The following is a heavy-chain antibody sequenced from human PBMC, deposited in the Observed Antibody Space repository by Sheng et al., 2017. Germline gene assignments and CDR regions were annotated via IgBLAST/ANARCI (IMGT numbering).Heavy chain of an antibody. CDR2: IYYSGST. V-gene: IGHV4-39*07. D-gene: IGHD2-15*01. J-gene: IGHJ5*02. CDR3: ARDSQGVAATRWFDP. Sequence: QLQLQESGPGLVKPSETLSLTCTVSGGSISSSSYYWGWIRQPPGKGLEWIGSIYYSGSTYYNPSLKSRVTISVDTSKNQFSLKLSSVIAADTAVYYCARDSQGVAATRWFDPWGQGTLVTVSS. CDR1: GGSISSSSYY.